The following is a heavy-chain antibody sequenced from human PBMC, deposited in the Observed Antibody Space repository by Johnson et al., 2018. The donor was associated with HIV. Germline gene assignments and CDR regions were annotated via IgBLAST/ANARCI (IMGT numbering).Heavy chain of an antibody. J-gene: IGHJ3*02. CDR3: ARGGHSGYDYFEAFEM. D-gene: IGHD5-12*01. V-gene: IGHV3-11*04. CDR1: GFTFSDYY. Sequence: QMLLVESGGGLVKPGGSLRLSCAASGFTFSDYYMSWIRQAPGKGLEWVSYISSSGSTIYYADSVKGRFTISRDNSNNTLYLQLNSLRGEDTATYYCARGGHSGYDYFEAFEMWGQGTKVTVSS. CDR2: ISSSGSTI.